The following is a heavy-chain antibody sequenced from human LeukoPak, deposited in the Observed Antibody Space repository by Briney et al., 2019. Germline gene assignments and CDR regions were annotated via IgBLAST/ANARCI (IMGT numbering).Heavy chain of an antibody. CDR2: IGGGGTST. CDR3: ARERPDGYTVDY. V-gene: IGHV3-23*01. CDR1: GFTFSDYY. Sequence: GGSLRLSCAASGFTFSDYYMGWIRQAPGKGLEWVSAIGGGGTSTYYADSVKGRFTISRDNSKNTLYLQMNSLRAEDTAVYYCARERPDGYTVDYWGQGTLVTVSS. J-gene: IGHJ4*02. D-gene: IGHD5-18*01.